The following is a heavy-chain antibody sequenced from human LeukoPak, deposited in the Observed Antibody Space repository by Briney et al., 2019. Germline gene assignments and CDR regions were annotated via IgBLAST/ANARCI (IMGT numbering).Heavy chain of an antibody. CDR2: ISSSSSYI. D-gene: IGHD3-22*01. Sequence: GGSLRLSCAASGFTFSSYSMNWVRQAPGKGLEWVSSISSSSSYIYYADSVKGRFTISRDNAKNSLYLQMNSLRAEDTAVYYCARDSQYHDSSGYSDYWGQGTLVTVSS. CDR3: ARDSQYHDSSGYSDY. V-gene: IGHV3-21*01. CDR1: GFTFSSYS. J-gene: IGHJ4*02.